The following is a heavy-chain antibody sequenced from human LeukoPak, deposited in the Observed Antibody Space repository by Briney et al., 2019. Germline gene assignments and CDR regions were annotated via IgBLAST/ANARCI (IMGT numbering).Heavy chain of an antibody. J-gene: IGHJ4*02. V-gene: IGHV1-69*05. CDR2: IIPIFGTA. Sequence: ASVKVSCKASGGTFSSYAISWVRQAPGQGLEWMGGIIPIFGTANYAQKFQGRVTITTDESTSTAYMELSSLRSEDTAVYYCAKVGHDFWSGYYSIDYWGQGTLFTVSS. CDR1: GGTFSSYA. CDR3: AKVGHDFWSGYYSIDY. D-gene: IGHD3-3*01.